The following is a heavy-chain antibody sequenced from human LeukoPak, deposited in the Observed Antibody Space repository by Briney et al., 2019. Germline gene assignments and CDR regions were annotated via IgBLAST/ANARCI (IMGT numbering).Heavy chain of an antibody. CDR1: GFTFSSYA. J-gene: IGHJ4*02. V-gene: IGHV3-30*04. D-gene: IGHD2-15*01. CDR2: ISYDGSNK. Sequence: GGSLRLSCAASGFTFSSYAMHWVRQAPGKGLEWVAVISYDGSNKYYADSVKGRFTISRDNSKNTLYLQMNSLRAEDTAVYYCARDPYPSEYCSGGSCYSIPYFDYWGQGTLVTVSS. CDR3: ARDPYPSEYCSGGSCYSIPYFDY.